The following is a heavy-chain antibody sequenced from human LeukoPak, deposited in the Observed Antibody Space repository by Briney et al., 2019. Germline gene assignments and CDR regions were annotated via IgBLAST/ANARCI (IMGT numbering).Heavy chain of an antibody. V-gene: IGHV1-3*01. CDR2: INAGNGNT. D-gene: IGHD6-13*01. CDR1: GYTFTSYA. CDR3: ARDGVHIAAAGTGWWFDP. Sequence: ASVKVSCKASGYTFTSYAMHWVRQAPGQRLEWMGWINAGNGNTKYSQKFQGRVTITRDTSASTAYMELSSLRSEDTAVYYCARDGVHIAAAGTGWWFDPWGQGTLVTVSS. J-gene: IGHJ5*02.